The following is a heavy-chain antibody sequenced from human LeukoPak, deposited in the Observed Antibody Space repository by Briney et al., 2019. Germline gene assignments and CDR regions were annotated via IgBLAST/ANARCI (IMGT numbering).Heavy chain of an antibody. D-gene: IGHD3-22*01. Sequence: GASVKVSCKASGYTFTSYDINWVRQAPGQGLEWMGWINPNSGGTNYAQKFQGRVTMTRDTSISTAYMELSRLRSDDTAVYYCARDYYYDSSGSFDYWGQGTLVTVSS. CDR2: INPNSGGT. V-gene: IGHV1-2*02. CDR3: ARDYYYDSSGSFDY. J-gene: IGHJ4*02. CDR1: GYTFTSYD.